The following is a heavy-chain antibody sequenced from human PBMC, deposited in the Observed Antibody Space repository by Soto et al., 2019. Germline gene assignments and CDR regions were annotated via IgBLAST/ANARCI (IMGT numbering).Heavy chain of an antibody. V-gene: IGHV1-3*01. D-gene: IGHD2-21*02. CDR1: GYTFTSYA. J-gene: IGHJ4*01. CDR2: INAGNGNT. CDR3: ARSIVSVTVLYN. Sequence: ASVKVSCKASGYTFTSYAMHWVRQAPGQRLEWMGWINAGNGNTKYSQKFQGRVTITRDTSASTAYMELSSLRSEGTAVYYCARSIVSVTVLYNWVHGTLVTVTS.